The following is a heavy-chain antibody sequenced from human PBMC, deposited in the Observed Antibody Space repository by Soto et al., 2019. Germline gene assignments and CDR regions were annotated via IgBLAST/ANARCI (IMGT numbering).Heavy chain of an antibody. CDR1: GGSFRDYY. J-gene: IGHJ4*02. Sequence: SETLSLTCAVYGGSFRDYYWSWVRQPPGKGLEWIGQINHSGSTNYNPSLKSRVTISKDTSKNQVVLRMTNMDPVDTATYYCAHRHRASAGLFDLWGQGTLVTVSS. V-gene: IGHV4-34*01. CDR2: INHSGST. CDR3: AHRHRASAGLFDL.